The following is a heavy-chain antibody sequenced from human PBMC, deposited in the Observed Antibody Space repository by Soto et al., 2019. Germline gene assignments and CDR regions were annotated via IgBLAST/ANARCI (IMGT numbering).Heavy chain of an antibody. V-gene: IGHV6-1*01. CDR1: GDSVSSDSAA. J-gene: IGHJ4*02. CDR3: ARDSIVRYYDSSGYFDY. D-gene: IGHD3-22*01. Sequence: SQTLSLTCAISGDSVSSDSAAWNWIRQSPSRGLEWLGRTYYRSKWYNDYAVSVKSRITINPDTSKNQFSLQLNSVTPEDTAVYYCARDSIVRYYDSSGYFDYWGQGTLVTVSS. CDR2: TYYRSKWYN.